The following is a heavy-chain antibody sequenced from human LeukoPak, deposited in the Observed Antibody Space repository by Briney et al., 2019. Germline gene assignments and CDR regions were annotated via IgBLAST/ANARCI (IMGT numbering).Heavy chain of an antibody. D-gene: IGHD2-2*01. CDR1: GGSISSSNW. CDR2: IYHSGST. Sequence: PSETLSLTCAVSGGSISSSNWWSWVRQPPGKGLEWIGEIYHSGSTNYNPSLKSRVTISVDTSKNQFSLKLSSVTAADTAVYYCARDLRYCSSTSCYDDAFDIWGQGTMVTVSS. J-gene: IGHJ3*02. CDR3: ARDLRYCSSTSCYDDAFDI. V-gene: IGHV4-4*02.